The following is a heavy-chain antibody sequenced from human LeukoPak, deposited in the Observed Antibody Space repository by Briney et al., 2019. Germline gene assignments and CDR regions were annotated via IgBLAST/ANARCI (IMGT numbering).Heavy chain of an antibody. Sequence: PSETLSLTCTVSGGSISSYYWSWIRQPPGKGLEWIGYIYYSGSTNYNPSLKGRVTISGDTSKNQFSLKLSSVTAADTAVYYCARESSSGWYSFDYWGQGTLVTVSP. D-gene: IGHD6-19*01. V-gene: IGHV4-59*12. CDR2: IYYSGST. CDR1: GGSISSYY. CDR3: ARESSSGWYSFDY. J-gene: IGHJ4*02.